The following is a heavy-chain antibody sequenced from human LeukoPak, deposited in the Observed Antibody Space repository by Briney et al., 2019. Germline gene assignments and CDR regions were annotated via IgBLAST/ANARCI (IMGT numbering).Heavy chain of an antibody. V-gene: IGHV4-30-2*01. D-gene: IGHD6-13*01. CDR3: ARRYFSYSSSCYFDY. CDR1: GGSISSGGYS. CDR2: IYHSGST. Sequence: TLSLTCAVSGGSISSGGYSWSWIRQPPGKGLEWIGYIYHSGSTYYNPSLKSRVTISVDRSKNQFSLKLSSVTAADTAVYYCARRYFSYSSSCYFDYWGQGTLVTVSS. J-gene: IGHJ4*02.